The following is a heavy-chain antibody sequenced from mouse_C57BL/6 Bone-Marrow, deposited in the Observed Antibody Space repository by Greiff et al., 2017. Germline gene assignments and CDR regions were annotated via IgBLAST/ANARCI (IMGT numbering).Heavy chain of an antibody. J-gene: IGHJ1*03. CDR2: INPNNGGT. CDR1: GYTFTDYY. D-gene: IGHD6-2*01. CDR3: ARSLPWGFDV. V-gene: IGHV1-26*01. Sequence: EVQLQQSGPELVKPGASVKISCKASGYTFTDYYMNWVKQSHGKSLEWIGDINPNNGGTSYNQKFKGKATLTVDKSSSTAYMELRSLTSEDSAVYYCARSLPWGFDVWGTGTTVTVSS.